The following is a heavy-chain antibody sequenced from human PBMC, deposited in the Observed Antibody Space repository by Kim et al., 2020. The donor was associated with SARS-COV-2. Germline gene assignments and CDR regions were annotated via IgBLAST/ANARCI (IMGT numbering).Heavy chain of an antibody. Sequence: GGSLRLSCVASDFIFSSYAMHWVRQAPGKGLEWVSVISFDGRNKFYGDAVKGRFIISRDNSANTLYLQANNLRPEDTAVYYCARDFCGGDCYELYFDQWGQGTLVTVSS. J-gene: IGHJ4*02. CDR1: DFIFSSYA. V-gene: IGHV3-30-3*01. CDR3: ARDFCGGDCYELYFDQ. D-gene: IGHD2-21*02. CDR2: ISFDGRNK.